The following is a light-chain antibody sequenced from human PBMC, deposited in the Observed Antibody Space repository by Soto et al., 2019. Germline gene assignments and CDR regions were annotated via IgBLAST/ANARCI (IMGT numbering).Light chain of an antibody. CDR2: GNN. J-gene: IGLJ1*01. V-gene: IGLV1-40*01. CDR1: SSNIGAGYD. Sequence: QSALTQPPSVSGAPGQRVTISCTGSSSNIGAGYDVHWYQQLPGRAPKLLIYGNNNRPSGVPDRFSGSKSGTSASLAITGLQAEDEADYYCQSYDSSLGYVFGTGTKVTVL. CDR3: QSYDSSLGYV.